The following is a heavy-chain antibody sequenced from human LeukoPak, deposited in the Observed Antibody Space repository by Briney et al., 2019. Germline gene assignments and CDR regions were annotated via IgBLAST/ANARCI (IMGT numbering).Heavy chain of an antibody. J-gene: IGHJ6*02. D-gene: IGHD3-9*01. Sequence: SETLSLPCTVSGGSISSSSYYGGWIRQPPAKGVGWIGSIYYSRSTYYNPTLRSRVTISVDTSKNQFSLKLSSVTAADTAVYYCAGRGRLRYFDWLFPPNNYYYYGMDVWGQGTTVTVSS. CDR3: AGRGRLRYFDWLFPPNNYYYYGMDV. CDR2: IYYSRST. V-gene: IGHV4-39*01. CDR1: GGSISSSSYY.